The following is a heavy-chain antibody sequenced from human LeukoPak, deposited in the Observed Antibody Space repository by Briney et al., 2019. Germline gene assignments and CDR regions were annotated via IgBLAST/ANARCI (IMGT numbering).Heavy chain of an antibody. V-gene: IGHV4-30-4*01. J-gene: IGHJ5*02. CDR1: GGSISSGDYY. CDR2: IYYSGGT. D-gene: IGHD2-2*01. CDR3: ARERPPGYCSSTSCYWNWFDP. Sequence: SETLSLTCTVSGGSISSGDYYWSWIRQPPGKGLEWIGYIYYSGGTYYDPSLKSRVTISVDTSKNQFSLKLSSVTAADTAVYYCARERPPGYCSSTSCYWNWFDPWGQGTLVTVSS.